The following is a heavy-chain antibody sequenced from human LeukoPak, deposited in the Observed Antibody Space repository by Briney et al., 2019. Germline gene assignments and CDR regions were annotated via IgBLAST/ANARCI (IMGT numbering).Heavy chain of an antibody. J-gene: IGHJ4*02. V-gene: IGHV3-43*02. CDR3: AKDMGPGYSYEAVDY. Sequence: GGSLRLSCAAFGFTFDDYAMHWVRQAPGKGLEWVSLISGDGGSTYYADSVKGRFTISRDNSKNSLYLRMNSLRTEDTALYYCAKDMGPGYSYEAVDYWGQGTLVTVSS. CDR2: ISGDGGST. CDR1: GFTFDDYA. D-gene: IGHD5-18*01.